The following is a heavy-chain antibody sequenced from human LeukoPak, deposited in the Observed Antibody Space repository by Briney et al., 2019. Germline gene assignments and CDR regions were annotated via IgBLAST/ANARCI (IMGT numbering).Heavy chain of an antibody. J-gene: IGHJ1*01. CDR1: GDSVSRSDSY. Sequence: SETLSLTCTVFGDSVSRSDSYWDWIRQPPGKGLEWIGTIYYSGRTYYSPSLKSRVTISVDTSNNQFSLNLSSVTAADPALYFCARRRYYDSTGYLNWGQGTLVTVSS. CDR2: IYYSGRT. CDR3: ARRRYYDSTGYLN. V-gene: IGHV4-39*01. D-gene: IGHD3-22*01.